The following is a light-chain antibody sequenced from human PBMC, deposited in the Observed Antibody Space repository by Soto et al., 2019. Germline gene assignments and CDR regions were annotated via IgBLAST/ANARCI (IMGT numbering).Light chain of an antibody. V-gene: IGLV2-14*01. J-gene: IGLJ3*02. CDR2: EVS. CDR1: SSDVGGYNY. CDR3: SAYTSILPWG. Sequence: QSALTQPASVSGSPGQSITISCTGTSSDVGGYNYVSWYQQHPGKAPKLMIYEVSNRPSGVSNRFSGSKSVNTASLTISGLQAEEEASYYCSAYTSILPWGFGGGTQLTVL.